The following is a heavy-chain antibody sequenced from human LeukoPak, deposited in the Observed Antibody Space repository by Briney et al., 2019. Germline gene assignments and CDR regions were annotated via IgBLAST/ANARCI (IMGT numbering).Heavy chain of an antibody. CDR3: ARVGAYCTSTSCFDY. D-gene: IGHD2-2*01. CDR1: GFTFSSYG. CDR2: ISYDGSNK. V-gene: IGHV3-30*03. J-gene: IGHJ4*02. Sequence: GGSLRLSCAASGFTFSSYGMHWVRQAPGKGLEWVAVISYDGSNKHYADSVKGRFTISRDNSKNTLYVQMNSLRVEDTAVYYCARVGAYCTSTSCFDYWGLGTLVTVSS.